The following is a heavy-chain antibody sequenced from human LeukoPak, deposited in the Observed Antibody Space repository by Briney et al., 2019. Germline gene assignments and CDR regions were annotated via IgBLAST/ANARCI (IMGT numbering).Heavy chain of an antibody. CDR1: GYTFTNHY. CDR3: ARDMPRDMYYDSSNFDF. CDR2: INPGGGTT. Sequence: ASVKVSCKASGYTFTNHYMHWVRQAPGQGLEWMGIINPGGGTTGYAQKFQGRLTVTRDMSTTTVYMELSGLRSEDTAVYYSARDMPRDMYYDSSNFDFWGQGTLVTVSP. J-gene: IGHJ4*02. V-gene: IGHV1-46*01. D-gene: IGHD3-22*01.